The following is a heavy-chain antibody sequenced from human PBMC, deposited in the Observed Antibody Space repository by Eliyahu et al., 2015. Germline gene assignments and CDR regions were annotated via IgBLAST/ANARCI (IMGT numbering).Heavy chain of an antibody. CDR1: GFTFSSYG. V-gene: IGHV3-30*18. CDR2: ISYDGSNK. CDR3: AKDSTYGVGGFDY. J-gene: IGHJ4*02. Sequence: QVQLVESGGGVVQPGRSLRLSCAASGFTFSSYGMHWVRQAPGKGLEWVAVISYDGSNKYYADSVKGRFTISRDNSKNTLYLQMNSLRAEDTAVYYCAKDSTYGVGGFDYWGQGTLVTVSS. D-gene: IGHD4-17*01.